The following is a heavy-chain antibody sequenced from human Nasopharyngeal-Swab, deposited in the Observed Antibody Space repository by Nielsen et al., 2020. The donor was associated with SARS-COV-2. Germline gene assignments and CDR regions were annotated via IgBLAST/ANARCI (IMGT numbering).Heavy chain of an antibody. J-gene: IGHJ6*03. Sequence: SETLSLTCTVSGGSISSYYWSWIRQPPGKGLEWIGYIYYSGSTKYNPSLNSRVTISVDTSKNQFSLNLNSVTAADTAVYYCAKQKSGYDYEDNYYYYYMDVWGQGTTVTVSS. CDR2: IYYSGST. CDR1: GGSISSYY. D-gene: IGHD5-12*01. CDR3: AKQKSGYDYEDNYYYYYMDV. V-gene: IGHV4-59*01.